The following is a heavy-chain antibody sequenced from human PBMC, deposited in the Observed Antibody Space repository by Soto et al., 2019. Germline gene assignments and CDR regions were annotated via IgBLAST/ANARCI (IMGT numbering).Heavy chain of an antibody. CDR3: PGAESPDSAYSSLY. Sequence: SLRLSCRGSGFPFDDFVINWVRQAPGKGLEWVGLIRNKSYQETPEYAAAVKGRFTISRDSSNGLAYLQMSSLRIEDSAVYYCPGAESPDSAYSSLYWGQGTPVTVSS. CDR2: IRNKSYQETP. D-gene: IGHD2-15*01. CDR1: GFPFDDFV. V-gene: IGHV3-49*04. J-gene: IGHJ4*02.